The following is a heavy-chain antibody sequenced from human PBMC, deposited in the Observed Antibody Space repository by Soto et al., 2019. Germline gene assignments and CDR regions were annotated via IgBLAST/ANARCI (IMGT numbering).Heavy chain of an antibody. CDR2: ISYVGSNK. CDR3: AKGLVPSL. D-gene: IGHD6-13*01. J-gene: IGHJ4*02. V-gene: IGHV3-30*18. Sequence: GGSLRLSCAASGFTFSSYGMHWVRQAPGKGLEWVAVISYVGSNKYYADSVKGRFTISRDNSKNTLYLQMNSLRAEDTAVYYCAKGLVPSLWGQGTLVTVSS. CDR1: GFTFSSYG.